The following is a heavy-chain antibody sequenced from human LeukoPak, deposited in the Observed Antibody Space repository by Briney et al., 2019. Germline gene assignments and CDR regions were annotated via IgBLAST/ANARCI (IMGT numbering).Heavy chain of an antibody. CDR2: ITSSSSYI. J-gene: IGHJ4*02. V-gene: IGHV3-21*01. Sequence: GGSLRLSCAASGFXFSSYSMNWVRQAPGKGLEWVSSITSSSSYIYYADSVKGRFTISRDNAKNSLYLQMNSLRAEDTAVYYCAREMPDTISSGREDYWGQGTLVTVSS. CDR1: GFXFSSYS. CDR3: AREMPDTISSGREDY. D-gene: IGHD3-9*01.